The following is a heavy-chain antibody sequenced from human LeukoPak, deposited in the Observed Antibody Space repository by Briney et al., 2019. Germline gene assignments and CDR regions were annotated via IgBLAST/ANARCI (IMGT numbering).Heavy chain of an antibody. J-gene: IGHJ4*02. CDR2: ISSNGGST. D-gene: IGHD6-13*01. CDR3: ARGGIAAAGMFDY. CDR1: GFTFSSYA. Sequence: PGGSLRLSCAASGFTFSSYAMHWVRQAPGKGLEYVSAISSNGGSTCYANSVKGRFTISRDNSKNTLYLQMGSLRAEDMAVYYCARGGIAAAGMFDYWGQGTLVTVSS. V-gene: IGHV3-64*01.